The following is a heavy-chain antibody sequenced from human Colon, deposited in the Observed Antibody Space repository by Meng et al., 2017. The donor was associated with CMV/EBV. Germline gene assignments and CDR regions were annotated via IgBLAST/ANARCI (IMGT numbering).Heavy chain of an antibody. CDR2: ISSDGTT. CDR1: GFTFSMYW. Sequence: GGSLRLSCAASGFTFSMYWMHWVRQVPGKGPVWVSRISSDGTTNYADSVKGRFTISRDNAKNTLYLQMNSLRAEDTAIYYCAKDMWGLGDYWGQGTLVTVSS. J-gene: IGHJ4*02. CDR3: AKDMWGLGDY. D-gene: IGHD7-27*01. V-gene: IGHV3-74*01.